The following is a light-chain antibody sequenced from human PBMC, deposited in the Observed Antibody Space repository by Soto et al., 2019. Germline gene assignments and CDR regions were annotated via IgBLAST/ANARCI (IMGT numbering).Light chain of an antibody. J-gene: IGKJ1*01. CDR2: GAS. CDR1: RNIFYSSNNEDY. Sequence: DIVMTQSPDSLAVSLGERATINCKSSRNIFYSSNNEDYLAWYQQKPGQPPKLLFYGASIRQSGVSDRFSGSESGTDFTLTISSLQAEDLAVYYCQQYYGSWTFGQRTKMEIK. CDR3: QQYYGSWT. V-gene: IGKV4-1*01.